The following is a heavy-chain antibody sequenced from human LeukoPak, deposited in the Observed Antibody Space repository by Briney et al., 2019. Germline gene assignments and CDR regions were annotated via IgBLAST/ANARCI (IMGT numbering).Heavy chain of an antibody. CDR2: IYHSGST. Sequence: SGTLSLTCAVSGGSISTSNWWSWVRQPPGKGLEWIGEIYHSGSTNYNPSLKSRVTISVDKSKNQFSLKLTSVIAADTAMYYCARKNPLLLHGMDVWGQGTTVTVSS. CDR3: ARKNPLLLHGMDV. CDR1: GGSISTSNW. D-gene: IGHD3-22*01. V-gene: IGHV4-4*02. J-gene: IGHJ6*02.